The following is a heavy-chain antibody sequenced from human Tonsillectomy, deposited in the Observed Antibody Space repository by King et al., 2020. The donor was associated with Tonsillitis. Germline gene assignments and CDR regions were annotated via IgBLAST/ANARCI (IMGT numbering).Heavy chain of an antibody. D-gene: IGHD1/OR15-1a*01. J-gene: IGHJ4*02. CDR3: ARDFGFINKANFDY. Sequence: VQLQESGPGLLKPSETLSLTCAVSGYSISSGYYWGWIRQPPGKGLEWIGIIYHSGSTYYNPSLKSRVTISVDTSKNQFSLKLSSVSAADKAVYYCARDFGFINKANFDYWGQGTLVTVSS. V-gene: IGHV4-38-2*02. CDR2: IYHSGST. CDR1: GYSISSGYY.